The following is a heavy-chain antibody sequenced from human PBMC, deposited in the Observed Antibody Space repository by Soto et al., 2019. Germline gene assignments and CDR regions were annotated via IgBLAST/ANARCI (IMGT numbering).Heavy chain of an antibody. J-gene: IGHJ4*02. Sequence: PGGSLRLCCAASGFTFSSYSMNWVRQAPGKGLEWVSSVSSSIIYIYYADSMKGRFTISRDNAKNSLYLQMNSLRAEDTAMYFCVRDQDSSGHSVFTHWGQGAQVTVSS. CDR2: VSSSIIYI. V-gene: IGHV3-21*01. CDR1: GFTFSSYS. CDR3: VRDQDSSGHSVFTH. D-gene: IGHD3-22*01.